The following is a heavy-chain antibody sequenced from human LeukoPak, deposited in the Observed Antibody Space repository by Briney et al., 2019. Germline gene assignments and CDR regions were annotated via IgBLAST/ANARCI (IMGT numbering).Heavy chain of an antibody. CDR3: ASNTYYYDSSGYYEGY. CDR2: IIPILGIA. D-gene: IGHD3-22*01. J-gene: IGHJ4*02. Sequence: ASVKVSCKASGGTFSSYAISWVRQAPGQGLEWMGRIIPILGIANYAQKFQGRVTITADKSTSTAYMELSSLRSEDTAVYYCASNTYYYDSSGYYEGYWGQGTLVTVSS. CDR1: GGTFSSYA. V-gene: IGHV1-69*04.